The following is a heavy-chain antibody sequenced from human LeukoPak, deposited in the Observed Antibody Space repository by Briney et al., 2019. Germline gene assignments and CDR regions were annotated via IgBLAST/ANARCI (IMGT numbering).Heavy chain of an antibody. D-gene: IGHD2-15*01. CDR1: GGSFSGYY. CDR3: ARVRRAVVAAYYYYYMDV. J-gene: IGHJ6*03. CDR2: INHSGST. V-gene: IGHV4-34*01. Sequence: SETLSLTCAVYGGSFSGYYWSWIRQPPGKGLEWIGEINHSGSTNYNPSLKSRFTISVDTSKNQFSLKLSSVAAADTAVYYCARVRRAVVAAYYYYYMDVWGKGTTVTVSS.